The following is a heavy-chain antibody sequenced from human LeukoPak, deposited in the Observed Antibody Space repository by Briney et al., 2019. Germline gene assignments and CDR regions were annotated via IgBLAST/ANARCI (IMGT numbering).Heavy chain of an antibody. CDR2: IIPIFGTA. CDR3: ARDPPSGTLDY. D-gene: IGHD3-10*01. V-gene: IGHV1-69*05. J-gene: IGHJ4*02. CDR1: GGTFSSYA. Sequence: SVKVSCKATGGTFSSYAISWVRQAPGQGLEWMGRIIPIFGTANYAQKFQGRVTITTDESTSTAYMELSSLRSEDTAVYYCARDPPSGTLDYWGQGTLVTVSS.